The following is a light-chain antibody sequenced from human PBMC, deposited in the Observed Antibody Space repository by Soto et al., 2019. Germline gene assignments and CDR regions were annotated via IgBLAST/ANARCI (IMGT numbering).Light chain of an antibody. CDR1: SSDVGSYHL. CDR3: GSYAGRSYG. Sequence: QSALTQPASVSGSPGQSITISCTGTSSDVGSYHLVSWYQQHPGKAPKLMIYAVSKRPSGVSNRFSGSKSGNTASLTISGLQAEDVADEYCGSYAGRSYGFGTGTKVTVL. V-gene: IGLV2-23*02. J-gene: IGLJ1*01. CDR2: AVS.